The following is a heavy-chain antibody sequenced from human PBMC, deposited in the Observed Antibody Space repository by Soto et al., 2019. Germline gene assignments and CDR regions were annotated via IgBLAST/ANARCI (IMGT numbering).Heavy chain of an antibody. V-gene: IGHV3-48*01. J-gene: IGHJ5*02. Sequence: EVQLVESGGGLVQPGGSLRLSCAASGFIFSSYSMNWVRQAPGKGLEWVSYISSSSNTIYYADSVKGRFTISRDNAKNSLYLQMNSLRAEDTAVYYGARVEHLPTQGFDPWGQGTLVTVSS. CDR3: ARVEHLPTQGFDP. CDR2: ISSSSNTI. CDR1: GFIFSSYS.